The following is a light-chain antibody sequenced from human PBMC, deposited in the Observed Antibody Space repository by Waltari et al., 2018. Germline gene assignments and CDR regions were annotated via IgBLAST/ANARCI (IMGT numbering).Light chain of an antibody. Sequence: DIQMTQSPSSLSASVGDRVTITCQASQDISNNLNWYQQKPGKAPKLLIYDASNLETGVPSRFSGSRSGTDFTFTISSLQPEDVATYFCQHYDNFPFTFGPGTKVDIK. CDR1: QDISNN. CDR3: QHYDNFPFT. CDR2: DAS. V-gene: IGKV1-33*01. J-gene: IGKJ3*01.